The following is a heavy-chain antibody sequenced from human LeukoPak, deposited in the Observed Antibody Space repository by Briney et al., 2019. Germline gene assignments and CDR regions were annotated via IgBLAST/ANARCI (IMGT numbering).Heavy chain of an antibody. CDR1: GFTFSSYS. CDR2: ISSSSSYI. CDR3: ARAGRVVPAAKNAFDI. V-gene: IGHV3-21*01. D-gene: IGHD2-2*01. J-gene: IGHJ3*02. Sequence: GGSLRLSCAASGFTFSSYSMNWDRQAPGKGLEWVSSISSSSSYIYYADSVKGRFTISRDNAKNSLYLQMNSLRAEDTAVYYCARAGRVVPAAKNAFDIWGQGTMVTVSS.